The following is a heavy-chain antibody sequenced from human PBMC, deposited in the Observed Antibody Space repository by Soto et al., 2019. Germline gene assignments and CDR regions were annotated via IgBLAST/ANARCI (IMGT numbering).Heavy chain of an antibody. CDR1: GGSIRNGDYY. CDR2: VYYSGTT. J-gene: IGHJ4*02. CDR3: VTVNLVGAAYYFDY. Sequence: SETLSLTCTVSGGSIRNGDYYWGWIRQPPGKGLEWIGYVYYSGTTYSHPSLNSRVSMSVDTSENQFSLRLTSVTAADTAVYYCVTVNLVGAAYYFDYWGPGTLVTVSS. D-gene: IGHD1-26*01. V-gene: IGHV4-30-4*01.